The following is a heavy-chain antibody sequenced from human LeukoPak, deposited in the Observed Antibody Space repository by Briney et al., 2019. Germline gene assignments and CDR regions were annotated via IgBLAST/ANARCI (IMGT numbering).Heavy chain of an antibody. Sequence: GGSLRLSCAASGFTFSSYAMSWVRQAPGKGLEWVSAISGSGGSTYYADSVKGRFTISRDNSKNTLYLQMNSLRAEDTAVYYCAKGTLDMVVVPAAPKVYYFDYWGQGTLVTVSS. J-gene: IGHJ4*02. D-gene: IGHD2-2*01. CDR1: GFTFSSYA. V-gene: IGHV3-23*01. CDR2: ISGSGGST. CDR3: AKGTLDMVVVPAAPKVYYFDY.